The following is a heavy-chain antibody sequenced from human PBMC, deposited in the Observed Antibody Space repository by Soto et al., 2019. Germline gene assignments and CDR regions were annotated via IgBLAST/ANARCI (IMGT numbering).Heavy chain of an antibody. CDR2: ISAYNGNT. V-gene: IGHV1-18*01. J-gene: IGHJ4*02. CDR3: ARGFRGLY. D-gene: IGHD3-10*01. CDR1: RYSFTSYC. Sequence: ASVNVSWKSSRYSFTSYCITWARQAPGQGLEWMGWISAYNGNTNYAQKLQGRVTMTTDTSTSTAYMELRSLRSDDTAVYYCARGFRGLYWGQGTLVSVSS.